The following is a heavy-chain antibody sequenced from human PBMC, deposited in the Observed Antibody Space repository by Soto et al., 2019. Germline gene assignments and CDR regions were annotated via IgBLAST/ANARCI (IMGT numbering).Heavy chain of an antibody. D-gene: IGHD4-17*01. V-gene: IGHV4-31*03. CDR3: ARKAEATVTISLPFDI. Sequence: QVQLQESGPGLVKPSQTLSLTCTVSGGSITSGAYYWSWIRQYPGKGLEWIGYIYYSGNTHYNPSLKGRVTTSIDTSKNHFSLTLSSVTAADTAVYYCARKAEATVTISLPFDIWGQGTMVTVSS. J-gene: IGHJ3*02. CDR2: IYYSGNT. CDR1: GGSITSGAYY.